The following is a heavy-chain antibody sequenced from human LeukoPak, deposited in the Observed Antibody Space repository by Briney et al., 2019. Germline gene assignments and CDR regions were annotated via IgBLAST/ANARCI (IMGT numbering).Heavy chain of an antibody. J-gene: IGHJ6*02. CDR1: GYTFTSYG. CDR2: ISAYNGNT. D-gene: IGHD2-15*01. V-gene: IGHV1-18*01. Sequence: ASENVSCKASGYTFTSYGISWVRQAPGQGLEWMGWISAYNGNTNYTQKLQGRVTMTTDTSTSTAYMELRSLRSDDTAVYYCARDRSDTYLFYYYGMDVWGQGTTVTVSS. CDR3: ARDRSDTYLFYYYGMDV.